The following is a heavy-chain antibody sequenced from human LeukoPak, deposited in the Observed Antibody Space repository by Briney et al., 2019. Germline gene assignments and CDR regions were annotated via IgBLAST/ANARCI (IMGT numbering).Heavy chain of an antibody. J-gene: IGHJ4*02. CDR3: ATSYDMGWLIGY. CDR2: IKQDGSEK. D-gene: IGHD3/OR15-3a*01. Sequence: GGSLRLSCAASGFTFGDTWMNWVRQVPGQGLERVANIKQDGSEKFYVASVKGRFTISRDNGKSSLYLQMNSLRAEDTALYYCATSYDMGWLIGYWGQGTLVTVSS. V-gene: IGHV3-7*03. CDR1: GFTFGDTW.